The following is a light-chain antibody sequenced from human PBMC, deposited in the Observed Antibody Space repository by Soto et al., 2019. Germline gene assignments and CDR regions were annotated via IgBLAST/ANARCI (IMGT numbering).Light chain of an antibody. Sequence: DIVMTQTPLSLSVTPGQPASISCKSSQSLLDSDGKTFLYWYVQRPGHPPQLLIYEVSNRFAGVPDRLSGSGSETDFTLKISRVEAEDFAVYYCMQSLHLPLTFGGGTRVEMK. CDR1: QSLLDSDGKTF. CDR3: MQSLHLPLT. CDR2: EVS. J-gene: IGKJ4*01. V-gene: IGKV2D-29*01.